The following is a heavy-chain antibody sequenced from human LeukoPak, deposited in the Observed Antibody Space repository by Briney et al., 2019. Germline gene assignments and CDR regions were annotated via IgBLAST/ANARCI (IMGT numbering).Heavy chain of an antibody. J-gene: IGHJ3*01. V-gene: IGHV4-39*01. CDR1: GGSVSSSSYY. CDR2: IYYSGST. D-gene: IGHD5-24*01. CDR3: ARPDDGAFDF. Sequence: SETLSLTRSVSGGSVSSSSYYWGWIRQPPGKGLEWIGNIYYSGSTYYNPSLKSRVTISLDTSKNQFSLKLSSVTAADTAVYYCARPDDGAFDFWGQGTMVTVST.